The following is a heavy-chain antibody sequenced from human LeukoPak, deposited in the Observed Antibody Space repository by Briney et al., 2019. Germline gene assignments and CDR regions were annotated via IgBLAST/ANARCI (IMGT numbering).Heavy chain of an antibody. Sequence: GGSLRLSCAASGFTVSNNYMRWLRQAPGKGLEWVSSIYSRGSTSYVDSVKGRFTISRDNSKNTLFLQMNSLRVEDTAVYYCARDYYGPWGQGTLVTVSS. CDR1: GFTVSNNY. V-gene: IGHV3-66*03. CDR2: IYSRGST. J-gene: IGHJ5*02. CDR3: ARDYYGP. D-gene: IGHD3-22*01.